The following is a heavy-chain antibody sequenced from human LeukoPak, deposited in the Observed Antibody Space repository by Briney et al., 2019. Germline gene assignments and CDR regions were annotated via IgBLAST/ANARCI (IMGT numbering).Heavy chain of an antibody. CDR2: IYYSGTT. V-gene: IGHV4-59*01. D-gene: IGHD1-26*01. Sequence: PSETLSLTCTVSGSSISGSYWSWIRQPPGKRLEWIGYIYYSGTTNYNPSLQSRVTISLDTSKHQFSLKLSSVTAADTAVYYCARGGSYRFDFWGQGTLVTVSS. CDR1: GSSISGSY. J-gene: IGHJ4*02. CDR3: ARGGSYRFDF.